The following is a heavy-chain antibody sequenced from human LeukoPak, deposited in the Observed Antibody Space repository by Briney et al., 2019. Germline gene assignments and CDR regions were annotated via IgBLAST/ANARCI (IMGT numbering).Heavy chain of an antibody. CDR1: GGSISSYY. Sequence: SETLSLTCTVSGGSISSYYWSWIRQPPGKGLEWIGYIYYSGSTNYNPSLKSRVTISVDTSKNQFSPKLSSVTAADTAVYYCARDRRGYSYGFDDYYYYGMDVWGQGTTVTVSS. CDR3: ARDRRGYSYGFDDYYYYGMDV. CDR2: IYYSGST. J-gene: IGHJ6*02. D-gene: IGHD5-18*01. V-gene: IGHV4-59*01.